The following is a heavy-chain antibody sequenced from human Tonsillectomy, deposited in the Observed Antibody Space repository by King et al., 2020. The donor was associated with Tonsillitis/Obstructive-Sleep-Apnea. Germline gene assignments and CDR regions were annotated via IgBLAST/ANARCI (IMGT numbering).Heavy chain of an antibody. Sequence: ITLKESGPTLVKPTQTLTLTCTFSGFSLSTSGVGVGWIRQPPGKALEWLALIYWDDDKRYSPSLKSRLTITKETPKNQGVLTMTNMDPVDTATYYCVHTFSPQSYYDFWSGYYTNYYYYYMDVWGKGTTVTVSS. CDR1: GFSLSTSGVG. J-gene: IGHJ6*03. CDR2: IYWDDDK. CDR3: VHTFSPQSYYDFWSGYYTNYYYYYMDV. D-gene: IGHD3-3*01. V-gene: IGHV2-5*02.